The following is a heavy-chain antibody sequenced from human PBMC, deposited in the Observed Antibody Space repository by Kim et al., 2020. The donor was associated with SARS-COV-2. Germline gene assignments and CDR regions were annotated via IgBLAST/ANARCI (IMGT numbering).Heavy chain of an antibody. V-gene: IGHV4-39*01. CDR2: IYYSGST. CDR1: GGSISSSSYY. J-gene: IGHJ4*02. Sequence: SETLSLTCTVSGGSISSSSYYLGWIRQPPGKGLEWIGSIYYSGSTYYNPALKSRVTISVDTSKNQFSLKLSSVTAADTAVYYCARGIVGATPGGYWSQGTLVTVSS. D-gene: IGHD1-26*01. CDR3: ARGIVGATPGGY.